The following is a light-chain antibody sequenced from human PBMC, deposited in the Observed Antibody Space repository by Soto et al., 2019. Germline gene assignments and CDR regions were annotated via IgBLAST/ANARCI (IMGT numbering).Light chain of an antibody. CDR3: QQRSNWPPWT. CDR1: QSVSSY. V-gene: IGKV3-11*01. CDR2: DAS. Sequence: EIVLTQSPATLSLSPGERATLSCRASQSVSSYLAWYQQKPGQAHRLLIYDASNRATGIPARFIGSGSGTDFTLTISSLEPEDFAVYYCQQRSNWPPWTFGQGTKVEIK. J-gene: IGKJ1*01.